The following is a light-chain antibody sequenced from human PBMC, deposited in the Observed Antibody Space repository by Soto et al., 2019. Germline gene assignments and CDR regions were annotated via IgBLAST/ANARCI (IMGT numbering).Light chain of an antibody. CDR2: GAS. CDR1: QDIGTN. V-gene: IGKV3-15*01. CDR3: QQYTKWWT. Sequence: DIVMTQSPATLSVSPGEGANLSCRASQDIGTNFAWYQQKPGQAPRLLIYGASTRATGVPDRFSGSGSGTEFTLTISSLQSEDFAVYYCQQYTKWWTFGQGTKVDIK. J-gene: IGKJ1*01.